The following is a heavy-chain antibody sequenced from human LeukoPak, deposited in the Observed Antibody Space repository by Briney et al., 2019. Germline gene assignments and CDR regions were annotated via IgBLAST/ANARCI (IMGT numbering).Heavy chain of an antibody. CDR3: ARDRGKRIQLWSDY. CDR2: ISYDGSNK. Sequence: GGSLRLSCAASGFTFSSYAMHWVRQAPGKGLEWVAVISYDGSNKYYADSVKGRFTIPRDNSKNTLYLQMNSLRAEDTAVYYCARDRGKRIQLWSDYWGQGTLVTVSS. CDR1: GFTFSSYA. J-gene: IGHJ4*02. D-gene: IGHD5-18*01. V-gene: IGHV3-30-3*01.